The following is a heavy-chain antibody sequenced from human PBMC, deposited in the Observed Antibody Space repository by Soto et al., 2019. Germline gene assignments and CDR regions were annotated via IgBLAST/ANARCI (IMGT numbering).Heavy chain of an antibody. V-gene: IGHV3-30-3*01. CDR2: ISYDGSNK. CDR3: ARDREGYSSGWSYYYGMDV. Sequence: GGSLRLSCAASGFTFSSYAMHWVRQAPGKGLEWVAVISYDGSNKYYADSVKGRFTISRDNSKNTLYLQMNSLRAEDTAVYYCARDREGYSSGWSYYYGMDVWGQGTTVTVSS. J-gene: IGHJ6*02. D-gene: IGHD6-19*01. CDR1: GFTFSSYA.